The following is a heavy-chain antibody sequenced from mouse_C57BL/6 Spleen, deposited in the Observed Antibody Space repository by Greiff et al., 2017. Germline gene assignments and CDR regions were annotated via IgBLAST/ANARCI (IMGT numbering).Heavy chain of an antibody. CDR2: IDPEDGAT. J-gene: IGHJ3*01. CDR3: ARNYYGSSYGFAY. Sequence: VQLQQSGAELVKPGASVKLSCTASGFNIKDYYMHWVKQRTEQGLEWIGRIDPEDGATKYAPKFQGKATITADTSSNTAYLQLSSLTSEDTAVYYCARNYYGSSYGFAYWGQGTLVTVSA. V-gene: IGHV14-2*01. CDR1: GFNIKDYY. D-gene: IGHD1-1*01.